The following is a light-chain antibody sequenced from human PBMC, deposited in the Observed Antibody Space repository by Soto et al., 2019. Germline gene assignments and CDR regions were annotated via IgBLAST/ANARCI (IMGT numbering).Light chain of an antibody. CDR2: EVS. CDR3: NSYTSSSTLYV. CDR1: SSDIGTYNY. Sequence: QLVLTQPASVSGSPGQSTTISCTGTSSDIGTYNYVSWYQQHPGKAPKLMLYEVSNRPSGVSNRFFGSKSGNTASLTISGLQAEDEADYFCNSYTSSSTLYVFGTGTKLTVL. J-gene: IGLJ1*01. V-gene: IGLV2-14*01.